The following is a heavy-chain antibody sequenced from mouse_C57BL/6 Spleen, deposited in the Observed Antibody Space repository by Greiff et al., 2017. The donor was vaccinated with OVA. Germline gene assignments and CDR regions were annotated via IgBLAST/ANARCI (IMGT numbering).Heavy chain of an antibody. V-gene: IGHV1-55*01. CDR3: EVKERPYYYGSYWYFDV. Sequence: QVQLQQPGAELVKPGASVKMSCKASGYTFTSYWITWVKQRPGQGLEWIGDIYPGSGSTNYNEKFKSKATLTVDTSSSTAYRQLSSLTSEDSAVYYCEVKERPYYYGSYWYFDVWGTGTTVTVSS. D-gene: IGHD1-1*01. CDR2: IYPGSGST. CDR1: GYTFTSYW. J-gene: IGHJ1*03.